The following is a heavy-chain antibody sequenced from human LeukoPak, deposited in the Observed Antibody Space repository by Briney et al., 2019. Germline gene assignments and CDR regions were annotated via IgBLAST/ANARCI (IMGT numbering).Heavy chain of an antibody. CDR3: ARDGGVSGYDLLDY. Sequence: QPGGSLRLSCAASGFTFSSFWMTWARQAPGKGLEWVANINQDGSEKYYVDSVKGRFTISRVNAKNSVYLQMNSLRAEDTAVYYCARDGGVSGYDLLDYWGQGTLVTVSS. D-gene: IGHD5-12*01. V-gene: IGHV3-7*01. J-gene: IGHJ4*02. CDR2: INQDGSEK. CDR1: GFTFSSFW.